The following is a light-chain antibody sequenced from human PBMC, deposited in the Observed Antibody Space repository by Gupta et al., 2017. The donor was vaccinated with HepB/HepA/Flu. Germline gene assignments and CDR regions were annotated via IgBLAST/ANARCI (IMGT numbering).Light chain of an antibody. CDR3: QQDYSTPWT. V-gene: IGKV4-1*01. J-gene: IGKJ1*01. CDR2: WAS. Sequence: DIVITPSPDSLAVSLGERATINCKSSQSVLYSSNNKNYLAWYQQKPGQPPKLLIYWASTRESGVPDRFSGSGSGTXFTLTIXSLQAEDVAVYYCQQDYSTPWTFGXGTKVEIK. CDR1: QSVLYSSNNKNY.